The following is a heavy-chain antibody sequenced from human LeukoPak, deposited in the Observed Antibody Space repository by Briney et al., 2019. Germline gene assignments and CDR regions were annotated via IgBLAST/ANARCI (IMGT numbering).Heavy chain of an antibody. CDR2: IIPILGIA. D-gene: IGHD2-15*01. CDR3: ARGSQWSRYLDY. CDR1: GYTFTSYG. Sequence: GASVKVSCKASGYTFTSYGISWVRQAPGQGLEWMGRIIPILGIANYAQKFQGRVTITADKSTSTAYMELSSLRSEDTAVYYCARGSQWSRYLDYWGQGTLVTVSS. V-gene: IGHV1-69*04. J-gene: IGHJ4*02.